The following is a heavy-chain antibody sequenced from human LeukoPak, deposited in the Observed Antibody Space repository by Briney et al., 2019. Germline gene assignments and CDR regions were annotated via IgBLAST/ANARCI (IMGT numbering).Heavy chain of an antibody. J-gene: IGHJ1*01. Sequence: GASVKVSCRASGYTFIAYYMHWVRQAPGQGLEWMGWINPSSGGTNYAQKFQGRVTMTRDTSISTAYMELSELRSDDTAVYYCAGQKDPRPIDHWGQGTLITVSS. CDR3: AGQKDPRPIDH. CDR2: INPSSGGT. CDR1: GYTFIAYY. D-gene: IGHD3-9*01. V-gene: IGHV1-2*02.